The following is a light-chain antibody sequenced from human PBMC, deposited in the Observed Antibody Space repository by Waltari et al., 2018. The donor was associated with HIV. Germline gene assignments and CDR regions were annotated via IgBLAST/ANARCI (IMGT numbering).Light chain of an antibody. CDR1: ALPKQY. CDR2: KDT. CDR3: QSADSNASLWV. Sequence: SYELTQPPSVSVSPGQTARITCSGDALPKQYAYWYQQRPGQAPVLVISKDTERPSGLPERFSGSSSGTTATLTIIGVQAQDEADDHCQSADSNASLWVFGGGTKLTVL. J-gene: IGLJ3*02. V-gene: IGLV3-25*03.